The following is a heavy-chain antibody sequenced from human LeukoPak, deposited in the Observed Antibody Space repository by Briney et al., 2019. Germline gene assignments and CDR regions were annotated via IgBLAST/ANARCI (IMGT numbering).Heavy chain of an antibody. CDR1: GGSINNHY. J-gene: IGHJ5*02. Sequence: SETLSLTCIVSGGSINNHYWTWIRQTPGKGLEWIGDIHYTGTTKYNPSLKSRVTISIDTSKNQFSLELSSVTAADTAVYYCAQNGQSGFSFDPWGQGTLVTVSS. D-gene: IGHD2-8*01. CDR2: IHYTGTT. V-gene: IGHV4-59*11. CDR3: AQNGQSGFSFDP.